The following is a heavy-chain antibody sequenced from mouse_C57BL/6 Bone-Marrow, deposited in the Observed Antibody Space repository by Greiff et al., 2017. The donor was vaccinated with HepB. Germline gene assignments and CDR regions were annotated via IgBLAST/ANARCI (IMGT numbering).Heavy chain of an antibody. J-gene: IGHJ4*01. CDR2: INPSTGGT. CDR3: ARHDPLMGY. CDR1: GYSFTGYY. V-gene: IGHV1-42*01. D-gene: IGHD2-12*01. Sequence: VQLQQSGPELVKPGASVKISCKASGYSFTGYYMNWVKQSPEKSLEWIGEINPSTGGTTYNQKFKAKATLTVDKSSSTAYMQLKSLTSEDSAVYYCARHDPLMGYWGQGNSVTVSS.